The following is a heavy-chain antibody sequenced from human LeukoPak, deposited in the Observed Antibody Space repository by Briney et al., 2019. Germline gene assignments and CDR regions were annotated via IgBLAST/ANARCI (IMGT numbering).Heavy chain of an antibody. J-gene: IGHJ4*02. CDR1: RYTFTDYY. CDR3: VREARGFFDS. CDR2: INLNSGGT. V-gene: IGHV1-2*02. Sequence: ASVKVSCKASRYTFTDYYIHWVRQAPGQGLEWMGWINLNSGGTNYARKFQGRVTMTRDTSISTAYMELRRLTYDDTAFYYCVREARGFFDSWGQGALVTVSS.